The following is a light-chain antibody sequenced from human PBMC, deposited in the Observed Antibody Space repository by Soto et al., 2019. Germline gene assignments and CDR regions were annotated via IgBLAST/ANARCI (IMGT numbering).Light chain of an antibody. V-gene: IGLV2-8*01. J-gene: IGLJ1*01. CDR2: EVS. CDR1: SSDVGAYNY. CDR3: SSYAGSDNYV. Sequence: QSALTQPPSASGSPGQSGSISCTGTSSDVGAYNYVSWYQQHPGKAPKLIIYEVSKRPSGVTDRFSGSKSGNAASLTVSGLQAEDEADYYCSSYAGSDNYVFGTGTKLTVL.